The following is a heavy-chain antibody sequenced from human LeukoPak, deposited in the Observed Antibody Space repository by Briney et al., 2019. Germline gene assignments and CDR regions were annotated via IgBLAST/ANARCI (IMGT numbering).Heavy chain of an antibody. Sequence: GVSLRLSCAASGFTFSSYSMNWFRQAPGKGLEWVSHITSSIDTIIYADSVKGRFTISRDNVKHSLYVQMISLKGVDTAVYYSARIDYYHGWGSYGGDFWGQGPLVTVSS. CDR3: ARIDYYHGWGSYGGDF. J-gene: IGHJ4*02. CDR1: GFTFSSYS. D-gene: IGHD3-10*01. CDR2: ITSSIDTI. V-gene: IGHV3-48*01.